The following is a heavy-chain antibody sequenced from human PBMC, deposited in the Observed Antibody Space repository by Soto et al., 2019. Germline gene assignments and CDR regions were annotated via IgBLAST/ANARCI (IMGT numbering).Heavy chain of an antibody. D-gene: IGHD1-26*01. CDR2: FDPEDGET. CDR3: ATESFGSLGAYFDY. Sequence: EASVKVSCTVSGYTLTELSMHWVRQAPGKGLEWMGGFDPEDGETIYAQKFQGRVTMTEDTSTDTAYMELSSLRSEDTAVYYCATESFGSLGAYFDYWGQGTLVTVSS. V-gene: IGHV1-24*01. J-gene: IGHJ4*02. CDR1: GYTLTELS.